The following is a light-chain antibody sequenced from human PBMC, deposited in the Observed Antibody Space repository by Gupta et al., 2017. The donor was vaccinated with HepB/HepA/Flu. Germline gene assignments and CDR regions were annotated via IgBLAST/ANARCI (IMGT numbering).Light chain of an antibody. CDR2: DTS. CDR3: QQRRNWPLT. CDR1: QSVSIY. V-gene: IGKV3-11*01. Sequence: ELLLTQSPATLSLSPGERATLSCRASQSVSIYLSWYQQKPGQAPRLLIYDTSNRATGIPARFSGSGSGTDFTLTISSLEPEDFAVYYCQQRRNWPLTFGGGSKVEIK. J-gene: IGKJ4*01.